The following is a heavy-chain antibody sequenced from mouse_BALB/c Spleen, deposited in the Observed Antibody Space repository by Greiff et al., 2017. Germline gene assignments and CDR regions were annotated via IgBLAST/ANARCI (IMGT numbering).Heavy chain of an antibody. J-gene: IGHJ1*01. V-gene: IGHV2-6-7*01. CDR3: ARGDGYYVYWYFDV. Sequence: VQLKESGPGLVAPSQSLSITCTVSGFSLTGYGVNWVRQPPGKGLEWLGMIWGDGSTDYNSALKSRLSISKDNSKSQVFLKMNSLQTDDTARYYCARGDGYYVYWYFDVWGAGTTVTVSS. CDR2: IWGDGST. CDR1: GFSLTGYG. D-gene: IGHD2-3*01.